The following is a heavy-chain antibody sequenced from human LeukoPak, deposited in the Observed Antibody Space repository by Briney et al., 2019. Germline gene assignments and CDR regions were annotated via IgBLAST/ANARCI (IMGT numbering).Heavy chain of an antibody. CDR1: GGSISSSSYY. CDR2: IYYSGST. D-gene: IGHD1-26*01. V-gene: IGHV4-39*01. Sequence: KASETLSLTCTVSGGSISSSSYYWGWIRQPPGKGLEWIGSIYYSGSTYYNPSLKSRVTISVDTSKNQFSLKLSSVTAADTAVYYCARVGAKKGGLFDYWGQGTLVTVSS. J-gene: IGHJ4*02. CDR3: ARVGAKKGGLFDY.